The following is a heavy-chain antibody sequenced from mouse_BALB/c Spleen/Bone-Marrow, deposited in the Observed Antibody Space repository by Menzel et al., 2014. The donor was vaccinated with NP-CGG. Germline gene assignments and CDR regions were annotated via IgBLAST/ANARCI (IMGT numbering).Heavy chain of an antibody. CDR2: TSNGGGST. CDR1: GFTFSSYT. CDR3: SRHVGNPYAMDY. J-gene: IGHJ4*01. V-gene: IGHV5-12-2*01. Sequence: EVKLQESGGGLVQPGGSLKLSCAASGFTFSSYTMSWVRQTPEKRLEWVAYTSNGGGSTSYPDTVKGRFTISRDNAKNTLFLQMSSLKSEDTAVYYCSRHVGNPYAMDYWGQGTSVAVSP. D-gene: IGHD3-1*01.